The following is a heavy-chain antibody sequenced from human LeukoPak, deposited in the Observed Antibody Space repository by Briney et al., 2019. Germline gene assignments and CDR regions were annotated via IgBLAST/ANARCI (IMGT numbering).Heavy chain of an antibody. CDR1: GFTFRSYG. J-gene: IGHJ4*02. Sequence: GGSLRLSCAASGFTFRSYGMHWVRQAPGKGLEWVAVIWNDGSNKHYADSVKGRFTISRDNSKNTLFLQMNSLRAEDTAVYSCARGGYYDSSGYYGRLDYWGQGTLVTVSS. CDR3: ARGGYYDSSGYYGRLDY. CDR2: IWNDGSNK. V-gene: IGHV3-33*01. D-gene: IGHD3-22*01.